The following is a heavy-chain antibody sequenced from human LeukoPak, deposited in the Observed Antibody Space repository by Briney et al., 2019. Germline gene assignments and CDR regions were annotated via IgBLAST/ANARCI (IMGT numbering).Heavy chain of an antibody. Sequence: GGSLRLSCAASGFTFSSYWMSWVRQAPGKGLEWVANIKQDGSEKYYVDSVKGRFTISRDNAKNSLYLQMNSLRAEDTAVYYCARDLAEEVAVAGTGDPWGQGTLVTVSS. V-gene: IGHV3-7*01. CDR2: IKQDGSEK. CDR3: ARDLAEEVAVAGTGDP. D-gene: IGHD6-19*01. CDR1: GFTFSSYW. J-gene: IGHJ5*02.